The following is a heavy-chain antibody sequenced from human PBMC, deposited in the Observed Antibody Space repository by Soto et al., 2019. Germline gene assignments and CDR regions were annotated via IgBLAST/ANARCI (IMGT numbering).Heavy chain of an antibody. Sequence: ASVKVSCQASGYTFTSYAMHWVRQAPGQRLEWVGWIYAGNGNTKYTQKFQGRVTITRDTSASTAYMEQSSVRSEDTAVYYCATSISTTRYYSYSGMDVWGQGTTVTVS. V-gene: IGHV1-3*01. CDR3: ATSISTTRYYSYSGMDV. CDR2: IYAGNGNT. CDR1: GYTFTSYA. J-gene: IGHJ6*02. D-gene: IGHD2-2*01.